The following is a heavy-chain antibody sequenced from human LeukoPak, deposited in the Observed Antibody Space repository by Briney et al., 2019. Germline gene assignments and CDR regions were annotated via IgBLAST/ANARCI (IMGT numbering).Heavy chain of an antibody. D-gene: IGHD3-9*01. CDR2: IYYSGST. V-gene: IGHV4-31*03. Sequence: NPSETLSLTCTVSGGSISSGGYYWSWIRQHPGKGLEWIGYIYYSGSTYYNPSLKSRVTISVDTSKNQFSLKLSSVTAADTAVYYCARRGILTGYYFFDYWGQGTLVTVSS. CDR3: ARRGILTGYYFFDY. J-gene: IGHJ4*02. CDR1: GGSISSGGYY.